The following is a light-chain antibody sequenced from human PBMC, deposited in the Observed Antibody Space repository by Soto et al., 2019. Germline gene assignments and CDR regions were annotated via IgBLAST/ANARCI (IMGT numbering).Light chain of an antibody. V-gene: IGLV2-8*01. J-gene: IGLJ3*02. CDR3: SSYSGSNDVV. Sequence: QSALTQPPSASGSPGQSVTISCTGTGSDVGNYNYVSWYQQRPDKAPKLMIFDVSQRPSGVPHRFSGSKSGNTASLTVSGLQPEDEADYYCSSYSGSNDVVFGGGTKLTVL. CDR1: GSDVGNYNY. CDR2: DVS.